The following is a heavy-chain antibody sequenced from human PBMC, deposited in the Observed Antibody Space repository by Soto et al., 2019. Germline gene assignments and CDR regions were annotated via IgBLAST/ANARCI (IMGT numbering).Heavy chain of an antibody. CDR3: ARCQYHGSAGFYTNRYFYGVDV. Sequence: PEKLSLTSAVSGGSFSNYYWTWIRQPPGAALEWIGEVNHSGSTSYSPALKSRVTISVDSSKNQFSLILTSVTAADRAVYFCARCQYHGSAGFYTNRYFYGVDVWGQGTTVT. D-gene: IGHD3-22*01. J-gene: IGHJ6*02. CDR1: GGSFSNYY. V-gene: IGHV4-34*01. CDR2: VNHSGST.